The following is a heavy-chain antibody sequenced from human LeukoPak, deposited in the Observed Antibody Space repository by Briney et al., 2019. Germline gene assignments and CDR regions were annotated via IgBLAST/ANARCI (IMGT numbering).Heavy chain of an antibody. V-gene: IGHV3-74*01. CDR3: ARDDVDYYYGMDV. D-gene: IGHD3-10*02. J-gene: IGHJ6*02. CDR1: GFTFSSYW. Sequence: GGSLRLSCAASGFTFSSYWMHWVRQAPGKGLVWVSRINSDGSSTSYADSVKGRFTISRDNAENTLYLQMNSLRAEDTAVYYCARDDVDYYYGMDVWGQGTTVTVSS. CDR2: INSDGSST.